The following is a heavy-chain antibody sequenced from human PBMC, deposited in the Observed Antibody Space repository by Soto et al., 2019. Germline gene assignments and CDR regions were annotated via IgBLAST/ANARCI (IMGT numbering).Heavy chain of an antibody. CDR1: GYTFTSYY. Sequence: ASVNVSCKASGYTFTSYYMHWLRQAPRQGLEWMGIINPSGGSTSYAQKFQGRVTMTRDTSTSTVYMELSSLRSEDTAVYYCASEIPADYYDSSGYSHDYWGQGTLVTVSS. J-gene: IGHJ4*02. D-gene: IGHD3-22*01. CDR2: INPSGGST. CDR3: ASEIPADYYDSSGYSHDY. V-gene: IGHV1-46*01.